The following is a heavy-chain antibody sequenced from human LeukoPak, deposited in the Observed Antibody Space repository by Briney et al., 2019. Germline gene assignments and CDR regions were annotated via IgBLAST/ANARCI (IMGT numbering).Heavy chain of an antibody. CDR3: ARGYSYGLIYYFDY. V-gene: IGHV4-31*03. J-gene: IGHJ4*02. CDR2: IYYSGST. D-gene: IGHD5-18*01. CDR1: GGSISSGGYY. Sequence: SQTLSLTCTVSGGSISSGGYYWSWIRQHPGKGLEWIGYIYYSGSTYYNPSLKSRVTISVDTSKNQFSLKLPSVTAADTAVYYCARGYSYGLIYYFDYWGQGTLVTVSS.